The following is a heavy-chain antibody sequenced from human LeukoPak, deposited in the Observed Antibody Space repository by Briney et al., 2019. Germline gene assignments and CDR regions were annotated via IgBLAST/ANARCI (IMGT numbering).Heavy chain of an antibody. V-gene: IGHV1-2*02. CDR2: INPNSGGT. CDR1: GYTFTGYY. J-gene: IGHJ6*03. CDR3: ARDLRGYSYGYHYYYYMDV. D-gene: IGHD5-18*01. Sequence: ASVKVSCRASGYTFTGYYMHWVRQAPGQGLEWMGWINPNSGGTNYAQKFQGRVTMTRDTSISTAYMELSRLRPDDTAVYYCARDLRGYSYGYHYYYYMDVWGKGTTVTVSS.